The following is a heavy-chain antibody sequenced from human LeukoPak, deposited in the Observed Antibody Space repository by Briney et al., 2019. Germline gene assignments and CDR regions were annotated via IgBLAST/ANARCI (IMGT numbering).Heavy chain of an antibody. V-gene: IGHV4-4*09. CDR2: IYTSGST. Sequence: SETLSLTCTVSGGSISSYYWSWIRQPPGKGLEWIGYIYTSGSTNYNPSLKSRVTISVDTSKNQFSLKLSSVTAADTAVYYCARTIAVAGLSYFDHWGQGTLVTVSS. D-gene: IGHD6-19*01. CDR3: ARTIAVAGLSYFDH. J-gene: IGHJ4*02. CDR1: GGSISSYY.